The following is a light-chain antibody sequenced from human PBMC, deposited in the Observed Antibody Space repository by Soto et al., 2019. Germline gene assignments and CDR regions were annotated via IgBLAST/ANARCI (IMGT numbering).Light chain of an antibody. CDR1: SNDIGAFDY. Sequence: QSALTQPASVSGSPGQSITISCTGKSNDIGAFDYVSWYQQQPGKAPRLLIHGVRKRPPNISRSFSASKSGLTASLTISGLRAEDEADYYCSSFTTSRFYVFGPGTKLTVL. J-gene: IGLJ1*01. CDR2: GVR. V-gene: IGLV2-14*01. CDR3: SSFTTSRFYV.